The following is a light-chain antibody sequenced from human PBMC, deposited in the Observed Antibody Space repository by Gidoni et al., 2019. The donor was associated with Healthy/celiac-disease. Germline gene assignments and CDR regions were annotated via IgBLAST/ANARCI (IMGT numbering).Light chain of an antibody. CDR1: SSDVGGYNY. J-gene: IGLJ1*01. Sequence: QSALTQPASVSGSPGQSITIFCTGTSSDVGGYNYVSWYQQHPGKAPKLMIYEVSNRPSGVPDRFSGSKSGNTASLTISGLQAEDEADYYCSSYTSSSTKVFGTGTKVTVL. V-gene: IGLV2-14*01. CDR2: EVS. CDR3: SSYTSSSTKV.